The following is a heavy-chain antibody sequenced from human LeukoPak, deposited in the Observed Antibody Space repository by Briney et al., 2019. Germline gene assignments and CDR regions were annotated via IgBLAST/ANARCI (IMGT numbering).Heavy chain of an antibody. CDR3: ARVYGSVVGAKWYFDY. CDR2: IIPIFGTA. CDR1: GYTFNTYD. J-gene: IGHJ4*02. Sequence: ASVKVSCKTSGYTFNTYDISWVRQAPGQGLEWMGGIIPIFGTANYAQKFQGRVTITADESTSTAYMELSSLRSEDTAVYYCARVYGSVVGAKWYFDYWGQGTLVTVSS. V-gene: IGHV1-69*13. D-gene: IGHD1-26*01.